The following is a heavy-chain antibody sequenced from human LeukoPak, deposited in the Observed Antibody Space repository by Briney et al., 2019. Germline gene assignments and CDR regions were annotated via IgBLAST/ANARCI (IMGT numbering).Heavy chain of an antibody. J-gene: IGHJ3*02. Sequence: SETLSLTCTVSGASISSYYWSWIRQPAGKGREWIGRIYISGSTNYNPSLKSRVTMSVDTSKNQFSLKLSSVTAADTAVYYCAREEGPTKAFDIWGQGTMVTVSS. V-gene: IGHV4-4*07. CDR2: IYISGST. CDR3: AREEGPTKAFDI. CDR1: GASISSYY.